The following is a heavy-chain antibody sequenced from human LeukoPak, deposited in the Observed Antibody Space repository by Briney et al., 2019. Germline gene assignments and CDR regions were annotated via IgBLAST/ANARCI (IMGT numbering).Heavy chain of an antibody. CDR2: IYSGGST. CDR1: GFTVSSNY. D-gene: IGHD3-9*01. J-gene: IGHJ4*02. V-gene: IGHV3-66*01. CDR3: AKVKIRYFDWLLIYFDY. Sequence: GGSLRLSCAASGFTVSSNYMSWVRQAPGKGLEWVSVIYSGGSTYYADSVKGRFTISRDNSKNTLYLQMNSLRAEDTAVYYCAKVKIRYFDWLLIYFDYWGQGTLVTVSS.